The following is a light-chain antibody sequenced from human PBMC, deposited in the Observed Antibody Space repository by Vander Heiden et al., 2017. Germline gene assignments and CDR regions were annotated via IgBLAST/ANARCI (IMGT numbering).Light chain of an antibody. CDR3: CSYAGSSTGV. CDR1: SSDVGGYNF. Sequence: QSALTQPRSVSGSPGQSVTISCTGTSSDVGGYNFVSWHQHHPGKAPNLILNYNNNRPPAVPDRFSVSKSGNTASPTISGLQADDEADYYCCSYAGSSTGVFGGGTKLTVL. CDR2: YNN. J-gene: IGLJ3*02. V-gene: IGLV2-11*01.